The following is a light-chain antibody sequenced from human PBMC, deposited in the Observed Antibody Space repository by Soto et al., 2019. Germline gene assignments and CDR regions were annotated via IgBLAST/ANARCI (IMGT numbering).Light chain of an antibody. CDR2: KAS. V-gene: IGKV1-5*03. CDR1: QSINSW. Sequence: DIQLTQSPSTLSASVGDRVTITCRASQSINSWLAWYQQKPGKAPKLLVYKASSLESGVPSRFSGSGSGTEFTLTISTLQPDEFATYYCQQYEAYPLTFGGGTKVEI. CDR3: QQYEAYPLT. J-gene: IGKJ4*01.